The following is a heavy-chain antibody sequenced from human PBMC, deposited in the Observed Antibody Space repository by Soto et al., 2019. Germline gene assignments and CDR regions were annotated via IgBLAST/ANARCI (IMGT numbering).Heavy chain of an antibody. CDR1: GFTFSSYG. D-gene: IGHD6-19*01. V-gene: IGHV3-30*18. J-gene: IGHJ4*02. CDR3: AKGHSSGWYYFDY. Sequence: QVQLVEAGGGVVQPGRSLRLSCAASGFTFSSYGMHWVRQAPGKGLEWVAVISYDGSIKYYADSVKGRFTISRDNSKNTLYLQMHSLRAEDMAVYYCAKGHSSGWYYFDYWGQGTLVTVSS. CDR2: ISYDGSIK.